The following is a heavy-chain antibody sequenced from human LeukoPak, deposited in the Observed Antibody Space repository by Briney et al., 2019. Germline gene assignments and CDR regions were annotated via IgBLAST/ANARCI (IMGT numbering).Heavy chain of an antibody. V-gene: IGHV3-15*01. Sequence: GGSLRLSCAASGFTFSNTWMSWVRQAPGKGLGWVGRIKSKTDGGTTDYAAPVKGRFSISRDDSEQTLYLQTNSLKTEDTAVYYCTTAIRWVVVIDYWGQGALVTVSS. CDR3: TTAIRWVVVIDY. CDR2: IKSKTDGGTT. CDR1: GFTFSNTW. J-gene: IGHJ4*02. D-gene: IGHD3-22*01.